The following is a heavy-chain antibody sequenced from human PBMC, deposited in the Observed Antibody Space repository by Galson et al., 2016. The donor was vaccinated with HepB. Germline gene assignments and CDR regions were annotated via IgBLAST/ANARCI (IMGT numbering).Heavy chain of an antibody. Sequence: SETLSLTCTVSGGSISSSGYSWGWIRQPPGKGLEWIGSIYYSGTTYYNPSLRSRVTISLDTPKNQFSLKLRSVTAADTAMYYCARHDYDSSGYNWFDPWGQGTLVTVSS. CDR1: GGSISSSGYS. CDR2: IYYSGTT. V-gene: IGHV4-39*01. CDR3: ARHDYDSSGYNWFDP. D-gene: IGHD3-22*01. J-gene: IGHJ5*02.